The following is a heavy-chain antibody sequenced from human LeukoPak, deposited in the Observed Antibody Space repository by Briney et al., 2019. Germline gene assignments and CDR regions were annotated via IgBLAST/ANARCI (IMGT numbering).Heavy chain of an antibody. Sequence: GGSLRLSCAASGFTFGDYYMSWIRQAPGKGLEWVSYISSSDSPIYYADSVKGRFTISRDNAKNSLFLQMNSLGAEDTAVYYCARCEWHYYHYYMDVWGKGTTVTVSS. CDR1: GFTFGDYY. D-gene: IGHD3-3*01. J-gene: IGHJ6*03. CDR3: ARCEWHYYHYYMDV. V-gene: IGHV3-11*04. CDR2: ISSSDSPI.